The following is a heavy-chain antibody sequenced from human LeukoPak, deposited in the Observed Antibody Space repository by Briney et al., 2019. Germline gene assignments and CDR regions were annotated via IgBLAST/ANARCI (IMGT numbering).Heavy chain of an antibody. CDR1: GGSISSYY. CDR2: VYHSGST. Sequence: SETLSLTCTVSGGSISSYYWSWIRQPPGKGLEWIGYVYHSGSTNYNPSLKSRVIISVDTSKNQFSLKLTSVTTADTAMYYCVSNDYGDYQSDYWGQGTLVTVSS. CDR3: VSNDYGDYQSDY. V-gene: IGHV4-59*01. J-gene: IGHJ4*02. D-gene: IGHD4-17*01.